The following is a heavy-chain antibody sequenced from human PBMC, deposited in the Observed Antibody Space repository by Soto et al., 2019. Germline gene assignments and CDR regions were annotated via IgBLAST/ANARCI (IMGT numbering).Heavy chain of an antibody. J-gene: IGHJ4*02. Sequence: EVQLVESGGGLVKPGESLRLSCAASGFTFTNAWMTWVRQAPGKGLEWLGRIKSITDGGRIDYAPHVTGRLTISRDDSRDMFYPQINSQKIEDTAVYYCTAGLGRAANDWGQGTLVTVSS. CDR2: IKSITDGGRI. CDR3: TAGLGRAAND. CDR1: GFTFTNAW. D-gene: IGHD6-13*01. V-gene: IGHV3-15*01.